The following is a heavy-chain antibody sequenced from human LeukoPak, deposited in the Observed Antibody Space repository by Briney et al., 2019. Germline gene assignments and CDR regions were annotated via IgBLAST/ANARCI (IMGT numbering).Heavy chain of an antibody. CDR2: IYYSGST. CDR1: GGSISSSSYY. J-gene: IGHJ4*02. Sequence: SETLSLTCTVSGGSISSSSYYWGWIRQLPGKGLEWIGSIYYSGSTYYNPSLKSRVTISVDTSKNQLSLKLSSVTAADTAVYYCASARTSSRSWFTFDYWGQGILVTVSS. D-gene: IGHD6-13*01. V-gene: IGHV4-39*01. CDR3: ASARTSSRSWFTFDY.